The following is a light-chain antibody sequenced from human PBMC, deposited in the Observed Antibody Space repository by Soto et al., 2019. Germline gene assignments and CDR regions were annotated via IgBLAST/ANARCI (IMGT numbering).Light chain of an antibody. J-gene: IGKJ1*01. CDR2: GAS. CDR1: QSVITN. Sequence: EIVMTQSPATLSVSPGERATLSCRVSQSVITNLAWYQQKSGQAPRLLIYGASTRATGVPAGFSGSGSGTDFTLSIGSLQSEDFAVYYCQHYNNWPAWTFGQGTKVDIK. CDR3: QHYNNWPAWT. V-gene: IGKV3-15*01.